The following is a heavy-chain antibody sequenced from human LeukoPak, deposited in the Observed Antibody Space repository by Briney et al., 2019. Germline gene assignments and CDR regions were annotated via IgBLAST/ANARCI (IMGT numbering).Heavy chain of an antibody. CDR2: ISSSSSYI. D-gene: IGHD5-24*01. CDR1: GFTFSSYS. CDR3: ARNNVEMATSFDY. V-gene: IGHV3-21*01. J-gene: IGHJ4*02. Sequence: TGGSLRLSCAASGFTFSSYSMNWVRQAPGKGLEWVSSISSSSSYIYYADSVKGRFTISRDNAKNSLYLQMNSLRAEDTAVYYCARNNVEMATSFDYWGQGTLVTVSS.